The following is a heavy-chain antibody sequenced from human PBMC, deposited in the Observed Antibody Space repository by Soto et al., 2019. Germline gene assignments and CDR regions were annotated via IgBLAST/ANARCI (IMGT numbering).Heavy chain of an antibody. V-gene: IGHV4-30-4*01. D-gene: IGHD3-22*01. CDR2: IYYSGST. Sequence: PSETLSLTCTVSGGSISSGDDYWSWIRQPPGKGLEWIGYIYYSGSTYYNPSLKSRITISVDTSKNQFSLKLSSVTAADTAVYHCARAEYYYDSSPFDPWGQGTLVTVS. CDR3: ARAEYYYDSSPFDP. CDR1: GGSISSGDDY. J-gene: IGHJ5*02.